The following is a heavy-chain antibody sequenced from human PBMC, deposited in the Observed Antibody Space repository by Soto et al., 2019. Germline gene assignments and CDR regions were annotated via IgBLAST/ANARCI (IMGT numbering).Heavy chain of an antibody. D-gene: IGHD6-13*01. CDR2: IYHSGST. V-gene: IGHV4-4*02. Sequence: SETLSLTCAVSGGSISSSNWWSWVRQPPGKGLEWIGEIYHSGSTNYNPSLKSRVTISVDKSKDQFSLKLSSVTAADTAVYYCARGFSRNNIAADLYYFDYWGQGTLVTV. CDR3: ARGFSRNNIAADLYYFDY. CDR1: GGSISSSNW. J-gene: IGHJ4*02.